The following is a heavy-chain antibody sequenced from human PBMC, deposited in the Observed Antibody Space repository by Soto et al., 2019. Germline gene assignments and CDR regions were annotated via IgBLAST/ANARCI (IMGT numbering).Heavy chain of an antibody. CDR2: MNPTSGNT. Sequence: QVQLVQSGAEVKKPGASVRVSCKTSGYTFTNYDINWVRQATGQGLEWMGWMNPTSGNTGYTQKFQGRISMTRDTSITTAYMELSNLGSAGSATYAGAGWGQHPSAGPNFVYWLQGTLVTFSS. D-gene: IGHD2-2*01. V-gene: IGHV1-8*01. CDR3: AGWGQHPSAGPNFVY. J-gene: IGHJ4*02. CDR1: GYTFTNYD.